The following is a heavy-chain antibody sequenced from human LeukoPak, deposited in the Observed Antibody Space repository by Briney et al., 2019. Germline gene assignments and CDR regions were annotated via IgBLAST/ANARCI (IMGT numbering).Heavy chain of an antibody. Sequence: SETLSLTCTVPGGSITDYYWSWIRQPPGKGLEWIGYIYYSGSTNYNPSLKSRVTISVDTSKNQFSLKLSSVTAADTAVYYCARYDEGYMDVWGKGTTVTVSS. V-gene: IGHV4-59*01. CDR1: GGSITDYY. J-gene: IGHJ6*03. CDR2: IYYSGST. CDR3: ARYDEGYMDV. D-gene: IGHD3-16*01.